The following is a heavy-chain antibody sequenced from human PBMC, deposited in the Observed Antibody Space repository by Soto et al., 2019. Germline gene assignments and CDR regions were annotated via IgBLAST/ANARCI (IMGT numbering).Heavy chain of an antibody. J-gene: IGHJ6*02. CDR3: ARNMDYYYGRGSGNGHGV. CDR1: GYTFTAYH. D-gene: IGHD3-10*02. V-gene: IGHV1-2*02. Sequence: QVRLVQSGAEVKEPGDSVRVSCEASGYTFTAYHIHWVRQAPGQGLEWMGWINPKFGDTGYAQDFQGRVSMTSDMSISTVYMELSRLTSDDTAIYYCARNMDYYYGRGSGNGHGVWGQGTTVTLFS. CDR2: INPKFGDT.